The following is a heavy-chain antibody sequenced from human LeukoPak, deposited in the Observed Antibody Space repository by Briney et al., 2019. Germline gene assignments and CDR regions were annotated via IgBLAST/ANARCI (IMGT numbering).Heavy chain of an antibody. V-gene: IGHV3-48*04. J-gene: IGHJ4*02. D-gene: IGHD5-18*01. CDR2: ISSSSSTI. Sequence: GGSLRLSCAASGFTFSSYSMNWVHQAPGKGLEWVSYISSSSSTIYYADSVKGRFTISRDNAKNSLYLQMNSLRAEDTAVYYCARVGYSLDYWGQGTLVTVSS. CDR3: ARVGYSLDY. CDR1: GFTFSSYS.